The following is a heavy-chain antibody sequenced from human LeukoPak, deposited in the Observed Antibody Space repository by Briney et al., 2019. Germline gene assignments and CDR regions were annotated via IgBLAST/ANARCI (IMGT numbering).Heavy chain of an antibody. CDR1: GGSISSSNYY. J-gene: IGHJ6*03. D-gene: IGHD3-22*01. CDR2: ISYSGST. CDR3: ARGKPIMVVVNVGYYYYMDV. V-gene: IGHV4-39*07. Sequence: PSETLSLTCTVSGGSISSSNYYWGWIRQPPGKGLEWIGSISYSGSTYYNPSLKSRVTISVDTSKNQFSLKLSSVTAADTAVYYCARGKPIMVVVNVGYYYYMDVWGKGTTVTVSS.